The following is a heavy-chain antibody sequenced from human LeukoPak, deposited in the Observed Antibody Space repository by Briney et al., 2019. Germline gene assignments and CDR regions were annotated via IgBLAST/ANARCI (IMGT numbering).Heavy chain of an antibody. D-gene: IGHD4-11*01. CDR3: ATGGNFYYSH. V-gene: IGHV3-33*08. J-gene: IGHJ1*01. Sequence: GGSLRLSCTASGFTFSGYSMNWVRQAPGKGLEWVAVAYGDGSSQYYADSVKGRFSISKDISKNTLSLQMNSLRAEDTAVYSCATGGNFYYSHWGQGTLVTVSS. CDR2: AYGDGSSQ. CDR1: GFTFSGYS.